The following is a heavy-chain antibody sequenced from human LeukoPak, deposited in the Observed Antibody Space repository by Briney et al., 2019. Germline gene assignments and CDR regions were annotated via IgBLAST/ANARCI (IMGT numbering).Heavy chain of an antibody. D-gene: IGHD2-2*01. Sequence: SVKVSCKASGGTFSSYAISWVRQAPGQGLEWMGGIIPIFGTANYAQKFQGRVTITTDESTSTAYMELSSLRSVDTAVYYCARGGLRVVVPARRGGAFDIWGQGTMVTVSS. CDR3: ARGGLRVVVPARRGGAFDI. CDR1: GGTFSSYA. J-gene: IGHJ3*02. CDR2: IIPIFGTA. V-gene: IGHV1-69*05.